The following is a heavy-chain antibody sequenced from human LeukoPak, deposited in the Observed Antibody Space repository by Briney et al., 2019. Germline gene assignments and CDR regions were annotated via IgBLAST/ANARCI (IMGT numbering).Heavy chain of an antibody. Sequence: SVKVSCKASGGTFSSYAISWVRQAPGQGLEWMGGIIPIFGTANYAQKFQGRVTITADESTSTAYMELSSLRSEDTAVYYCAVGASGYCSGGSCYNWFDPWGQGTLVTVSS. V-gene: IGHV1-69*13. CDR2: IIPIFGTA. D-gene: IGHD2-15*01. J-gene: IGHJ5*02. CDR1: GGTFSSYA. CDR3: AVGASGYCSGGSCYNWFDP.